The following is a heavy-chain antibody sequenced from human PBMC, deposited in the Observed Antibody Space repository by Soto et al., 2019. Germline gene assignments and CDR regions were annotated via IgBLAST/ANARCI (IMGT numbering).Heavy chain of an antibody. CDR3: ARGNRYSSASEFDY. Sequence: QVQLVESGGGVVQPGRSLRLSCAASGFTFSSYAMHWVRQAPGKGLEWVAVISYDGNNKYYADSVKGRFTISRDNSKNTLYRQMNSLSAEDTAVYYCARGNRYSSASEFDYWGEGTLVSVSS. CDR1: GFTFSSYA. V-gene: IGHV3-30-3*01. J-gene: IGHJ4*02. D-gene: IGHD6-6*01. CDR2: ISYDGNNK.